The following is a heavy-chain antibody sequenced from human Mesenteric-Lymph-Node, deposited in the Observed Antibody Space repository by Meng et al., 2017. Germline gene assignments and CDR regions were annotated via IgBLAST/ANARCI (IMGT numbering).Heavy chain of an antibody. V-gene: IGHV4-61*10. CDR1: GGSISSGSYY. CDR3: ARVGGYSSGWFHDY. CDR2: IYYSGST. J-gene: IGHJ4*02. D-gene: IGHD6-19*01. Sequence: GSLRLSCTVSGGSISSGSYYWSWIRQPAGKGLEGIGYIYYSGSTNYNPSLKSRVTISVDTSKNQFSLKLSSVTAADTAVYYCARVGGYSSGWFHDYWGQGTLVTVSS.